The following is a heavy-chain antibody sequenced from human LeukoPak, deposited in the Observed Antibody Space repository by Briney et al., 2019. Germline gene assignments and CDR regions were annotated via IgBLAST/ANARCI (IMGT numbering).Heavy chain of an antibody. CDR3: ARYYCTVGAVTCYSDY. D-gene: IGHD2-8*02. J-gene: IGHJ4*02. CDR2: LKPNSGGT. Sequence: ASVKVSCKASGYTFTDYYVHWVRQAPGQGLEWMGWLKPNSGGTDYGQKFQGRVTMTRNTSITTAYLEMSSLSSDDTAVYYYARYYCTVGAVTCYSDYWGQGTLVTVSS. V-gene: IGHV1-2*02. CDR1: GYTFTDYY.